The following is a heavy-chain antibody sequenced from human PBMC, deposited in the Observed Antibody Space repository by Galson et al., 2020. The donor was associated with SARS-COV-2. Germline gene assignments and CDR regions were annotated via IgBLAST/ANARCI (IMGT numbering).Heavy chain of an antibody. V-gene: IGHV4-30-4*01. J-gene: IGHJ4*02. Sequence: SETLSLTCTVSGGSISSTNFYWSWVRQPPGKGLEWIGYIYYSGSTYYYNPSLKSRLTISVDTSKNQFSLKLSSVTAADTAVYYCARVVVMTATVDYWGQGTLITVSS. D-gene: IGHD2-21*02. CDR3: ARVVVMTATVDY. CDR1: GGSISSTNFY. CDR2: IYYSGSTY.